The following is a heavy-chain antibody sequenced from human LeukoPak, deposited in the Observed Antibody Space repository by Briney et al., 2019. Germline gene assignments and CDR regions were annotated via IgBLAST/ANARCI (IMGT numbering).Heavy chain of an antibody. D-gene: IGHD7-27*01. V-gene: IGHV3-7*01. J-gene: IGHJ4*02. CDR1: GFTFSSYW. Sequence: GGSLRLSCAASGFTFSSYWMSWVRQAPGKGLEWVANIKQDGSEKYYVDSVKGRFTISRDNAKNSLYLQMNSLRAEDTAVYYCARDGRAARRAPEPVNWVDYWGQGTLVTVSS. CDR2: IKQDGSEK. CDR3: ARDGRAARRAPEPVNWVDY.